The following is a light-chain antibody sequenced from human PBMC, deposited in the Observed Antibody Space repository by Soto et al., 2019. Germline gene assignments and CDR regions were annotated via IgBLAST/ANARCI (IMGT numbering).Light chain of an antibody. Sequence: DIQMTQSPPSLSASVGDRLTITCRASQGISTYLNWYRQKPGKAPELLIYAASSWQSGVPSRFSGSGSATDFTLTIGSLQPEDSATYYCQQGCTTPWTFGQGTKVEIK. CDR2: AAS. V-gene: IGKV1-39*01. CDR1: QGISTY. CDR3: QQGCTTPWT. J-gene: IGKJ1*01.